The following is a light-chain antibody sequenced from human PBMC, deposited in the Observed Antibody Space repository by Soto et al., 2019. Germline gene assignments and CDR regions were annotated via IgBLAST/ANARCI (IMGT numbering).Light chain of an antibody. Sequence: EVVLTQSPGTLSLSPGERATLSCRASQNIRGNELAWYQQKPGQAPRLLIYRGSSRATGIPDRFSGRGSGTDFTLTISRPEPEDFGVYYCQDYGTSAPWTFGQGTKVEIK. V-gene: IGKV3-20*01. CDR3: QDYGTSAPWT. J-gene: IGKJ1*01. CDR2: RGS. CDR1: QNIRGNE.